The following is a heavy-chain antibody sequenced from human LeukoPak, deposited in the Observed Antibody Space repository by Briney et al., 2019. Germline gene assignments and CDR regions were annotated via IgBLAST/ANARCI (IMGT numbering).Heavy chain of an antibody. D-gene: IGHD4-23*01. J-gene: IGHJ4*02. CDR3: ARRAGGYSHPYDY. Sequence: LTGGSLRLSCAASGFTFSSYWMSWVRQAPGKGLEWVANIKQDGSEKYYVDSVKGRFTISRDNAKNSLYLQMNSLRAEDTAVYYCARRAGGYSHPYDYWGQGILVTVSS. CDR2: IKQDGSEK. V-gene: IGHV3-7*03. CDR1: GFTFSSYW.